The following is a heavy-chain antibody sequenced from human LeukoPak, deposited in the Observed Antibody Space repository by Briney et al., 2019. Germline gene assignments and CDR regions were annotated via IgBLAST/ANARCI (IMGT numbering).Heavy chain of an antibody. CDR1: GFTFSSYW. D-gene: IGHD3-22*01. Sequence: PGGSLRLSCAASGFTFSSYWMHWVRQAPGKGLVWVSRINSDGSSTSYSDSVKGRFTISRDNAKNTLYLQMNSLRAEDTAVYYCAKPPNYDTPIDWGHGTPVTVSS. CDR3: AKPPNYDTPID. J-gene: IGHJ4*01. CDR2: INSDGSST. V-gene: IGHV3-74*01.